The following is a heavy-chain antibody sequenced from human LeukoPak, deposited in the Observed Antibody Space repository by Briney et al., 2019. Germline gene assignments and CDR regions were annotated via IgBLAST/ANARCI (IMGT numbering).Heavy chain of an antibody. CDR3: GVWRSSAGGDAFDI. V-gene: IGHV1-69*13. CDR2: IIPIFGTA. CDR1: GGTFSSYA. D-gene: IGHD2-2*01. Sequence: SVKVSCKASGGTFSSYAISWVRQAPGQGLEWMGGIIPIFGTANYAQKFQGRVTITADESTSTAYMELSSLRSEDTAVYYCGVWRSSAGGDAFDIWGQGTMVTVSS. J-gene: IGHJ3*02.